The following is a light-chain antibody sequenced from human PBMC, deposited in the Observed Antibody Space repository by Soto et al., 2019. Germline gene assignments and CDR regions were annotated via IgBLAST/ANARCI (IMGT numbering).Light chain of an antibody. Sequence: EIVLTQSPGTLSLSPGEGATLSCSASQIVSNNYLAWYQQKPGQAPRLLIYGASNRATGIPDRFSGSGSGTDFTLTISRLEPEDFAVYYCQQYNNWPPINFGRGTRLEIK. CDR3: QQYNNWPPIN. J-gene: IGKJ5*01. CDR2: GAS. V-gene: IGKV3-20*01. CDR1: QIVSNNY.